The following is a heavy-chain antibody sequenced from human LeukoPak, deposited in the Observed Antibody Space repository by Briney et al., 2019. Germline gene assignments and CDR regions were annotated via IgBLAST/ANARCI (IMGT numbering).Heavy chain of an antibody. J-gene: IGHJ4*02. CDR2: IYYSGST. CDR3: ARDSFSSSWYVLDY. Sequence: SETLSLTCTVSGGSISTYYWSWIRQPPGKGLEWIGSIYYSGSTYYNPSLKSRVTISVDTSKNQFSLKLSSVTAADTAVYYCARDSFSSSWYVLDYWGQGTLVTVSS. V-gene: IGHV4-59*05. CDR1: GGSISTYY. D-gene: IGHD6-13*01.